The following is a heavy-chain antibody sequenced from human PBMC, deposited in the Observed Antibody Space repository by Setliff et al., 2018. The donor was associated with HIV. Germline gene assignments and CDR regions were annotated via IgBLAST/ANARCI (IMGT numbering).Heavy chain of an antibody. CDR3: ARDGSGVGTTKTFFGS. D-gene: IGHD1-1*01. Sequence: SETLSLTCIVSGGSISNNSYFWGWIRQPPGKGLEWIGSIYHSGSTYYNPSLQSRVTRSLDTSKNQFSLKLSSVTAADTAMYYCARDGSGVGTTKTFFGSWGQGIMVTVSS. J-gene: IGHJ1*01. CDR2: IYHSGST. CDR1: GGSISNNSYF. V-gene: IGHV4-39*02.